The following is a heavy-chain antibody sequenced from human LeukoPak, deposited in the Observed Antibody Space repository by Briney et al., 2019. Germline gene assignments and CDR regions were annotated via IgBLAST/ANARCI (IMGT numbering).Heavy chain of an antibody. J-gene: IGHJ6*02. D-gene: IGHD2-2*02. CDR2: IKQDGSEK. CDR3: ARDGIVIVPAAIHEEGYDYYYGMDV. CDR1: GFTFGSYW. Sequence: QSGGSLRLSCAASGFTFGSYWMSWVRQAPGKGLEWVANIKQDGSEKYYVDSVKGRFTISRDNAKNSLYLQMNSLRAEDTAVYYCARDGIVIVPAAIHEEGYDYYYGMDVWGQGTTVTVSS. V-gene: IGHV3-7*01.